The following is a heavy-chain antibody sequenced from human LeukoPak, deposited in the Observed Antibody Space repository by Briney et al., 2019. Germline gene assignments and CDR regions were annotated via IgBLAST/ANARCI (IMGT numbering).Heavy chain of an antibody. Sequence: GASVTVSCKASGYTFTGYYMHWVRQAPGQGLEWMGWIKPYNGETKYAQKFQGRLTLTRDTSISTAYMELSRLRSDDTAVYCCARATREIRYFDWSDAFEIWGQGTMVTVSS. CDR3: ARATREIRYFDWSDAFEI. CDR1: GYTFTGYY. D-gene: IGHD3-9*01. J-gene: IGHJ3*02. CDR2: IKPYNGET. V-gene: IGHV1-2*02.